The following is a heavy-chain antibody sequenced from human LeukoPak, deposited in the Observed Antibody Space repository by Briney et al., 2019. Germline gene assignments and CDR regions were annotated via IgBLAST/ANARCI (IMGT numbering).Heavy chain of an antibody. CDR2: IYYSGST. D-gene: IGHD3-22*01. V-gene: IGHV4-39*01. CDR3: ARLLDLVVVDY. J-gene: IGHJ4*02. Sequence: PSETLSLTCTVSGGSISSSSYYWGWIRQPPGKGLEWIGSIYYSGSTYYNPSLKSRVTISVDTSKNQFSLKLSSVTAADTAVYYCARLLDLVVVDYWGQGTLVTVSS. CDR1: GGSISSSSYY.